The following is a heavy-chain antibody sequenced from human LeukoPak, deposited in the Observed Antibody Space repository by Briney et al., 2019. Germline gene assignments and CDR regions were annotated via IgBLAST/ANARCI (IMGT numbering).Heavy chain of an antibody. Sequence: PSETLSLTCTVSGYSISSGYYWGWIRQPPGKGLEWIGSIYHSGSTYYNPSLKSRVTISVDTSKNQFSLKLSSVTAADTAVYYCARDKGSNPFDYWGQGTLVTVSS. CDR2: IYHSGST. V-gene: IGHV4-38-2*02. J-gene: IGHJ4*02. D-gene: IGHD4-11*01. CDR3: ARDKGSNPFDY. CDR1: GYSISSGYY.